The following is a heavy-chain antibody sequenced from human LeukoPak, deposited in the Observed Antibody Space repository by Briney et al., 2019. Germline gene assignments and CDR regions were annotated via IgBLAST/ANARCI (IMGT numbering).Heavy chain of an antibody. CDR3: ARGGSDYYNWFDP. CDR1: GDSISSAY. J-gene: IGHJ5*02. Sequence: PSGTLSLPCSVSGDSISSAYWSWIRQPPGKGLEWIGYIYYNENTNYNPSLKSRVTISVDTSKNQFSLKLSSVTAADTAVYYCARGGSDYYNWFDPWGQGILVTVSS. D-gene: IGHD4-17*01. CDR2: IYYNENT. V-gene: IGHV4-59*01.